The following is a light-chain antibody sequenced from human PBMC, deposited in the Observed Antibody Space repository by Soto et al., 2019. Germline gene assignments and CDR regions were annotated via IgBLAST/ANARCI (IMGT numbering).Light chain of an antibody. CDR3: QQYGTSEII. J-gene: IGKJ5*01. CDR2: DTS. Sequence: EIVLTQSPGTLSLSPGERATLSCRASQTLSNSFSAWYQQKPGQAPRLLIYDTSSRATGVPDRYSASGSGTEFTLTISRLEPEDFAVFFCQQYGTSEIIFGQGTRLEIK. V-gene: IGKV3-20*01. CDR1: QTLSNSF.